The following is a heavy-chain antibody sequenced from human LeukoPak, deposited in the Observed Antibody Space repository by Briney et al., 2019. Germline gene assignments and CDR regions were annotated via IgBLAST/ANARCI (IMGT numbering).Heavy chain of an antibody. CDR3: AGVVVVVPAAIKGYAYYFDY. CDR1: GGSFSGYY. V-gene: IGHV4-34*01. Sequence: PSETLSLTCAVYGGSFSGYYWSWIRQPPGKGLEWIGEINHSGSTNYNPSLKSRVTISVDTSKNQFSLKLNSVTAADTAVYYCAGVVVVVPAAIKGYAYYFDYWGQGTLVTVSS. D-gene: IGHD2-2*01. CDR2: INHSGST. J-gene: IGHJ4*02.